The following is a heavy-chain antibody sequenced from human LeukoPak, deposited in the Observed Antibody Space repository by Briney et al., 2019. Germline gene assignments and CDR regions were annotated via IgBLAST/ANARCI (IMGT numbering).Heavy chain of an antibody. CDR3: ARGLIL. Sequence: SETLSLTCAVYGGSFSGYYWSWIRQPPGKGLEWIGEINHSGSTNYNPSLKSRVTISVDTSKNQFSLKLSSVAAADTAVYYCARGLILWGQGTLVTVSS. CDR2: INHSGST. V-gene: IGHV4-34*01. D-gene: IGHD2-21*01. J-gene: IGHJ4*02. CDR1: GGSFSGYY.